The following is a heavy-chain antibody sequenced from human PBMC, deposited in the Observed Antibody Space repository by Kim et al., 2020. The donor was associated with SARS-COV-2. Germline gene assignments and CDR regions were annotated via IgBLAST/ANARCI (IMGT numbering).Heavy chain of an antibody. CDR3: ARPQLDFSGSSPGDYGMDV. D-gene: IGHD1-26*01. J-gene: IGHJ6*02. CDR2: ISSSSSTI. V-gene: IGHV3-48*02. Sequence: GGSLRLSCAASGFTFSSYSMNWVRQAPGKGLEWVSYISSSSSTIYYADSVKGRFTISRDNAKNSLYLQMNSLRDEDTAVYYCARPQLDFSGSSPGDYGMDVWGQGTTVTVSS. CDR1: GFTFSSYS.